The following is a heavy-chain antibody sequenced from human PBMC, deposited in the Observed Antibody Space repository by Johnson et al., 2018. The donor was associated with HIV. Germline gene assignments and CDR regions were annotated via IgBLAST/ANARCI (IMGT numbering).Heavy chain of an antibody. CDR2: ISYDGGTT. V-gene: IGHV3-30*04. D-gene: IGHD6-13*01. J-gene: IGHJ3*02. CDR3: TTGRYSSSADAFDI. Sequence: LVESGGGVVQPGRSLRLSCAASGFTFSSYAMHWVRQAPGKGLEWVAVISYDGGTTDYAAPVKGRFTISSDDSKNTLFLRMNSLKTEDTAVYYCTTGRYSSSADAFDIWGQGTMVTVSS. CDR1: GFTFSSYA.